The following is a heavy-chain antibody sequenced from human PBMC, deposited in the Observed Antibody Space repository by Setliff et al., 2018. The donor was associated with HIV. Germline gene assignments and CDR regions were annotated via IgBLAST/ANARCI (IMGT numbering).Heavy chain of an antibody. CDR2: ISVFNGNT. V-gene: IGHV1-18*01. CDR3: ARVQTMAVAGTQYYYMDV. CDR1: GYTFSSYG. J-gene: IGHJ6*03. D-gene: IGHD6-19*01. Sequence: ASVKVSCKASGYTFSSYGISWVRQAPGQGLEWVGWISVFNGNTDYAEKFQGRVSIARDTSASTAYMELSSLRSEDTAVYYCARVQTMAVAGTQYYYMDVWGKGTTVTVSS.